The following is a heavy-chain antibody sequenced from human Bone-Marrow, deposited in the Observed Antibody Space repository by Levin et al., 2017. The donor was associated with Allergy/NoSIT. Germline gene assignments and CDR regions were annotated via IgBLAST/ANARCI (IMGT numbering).Heavy chain of an antibody. CDR1: GYTFTNYG. CDR3: ARHSGYCSSSSCAPRPYYYYGMDV. D-gene: IGHD2-15*01. Sequence: ASVKVSCKASGYTFTNYGISWVRRAPGQGLEWMGWISVYNGNTHHAQKVQGRVTMTTDTSTTTAYMELRSLRSDDTAVYYCARHSGYCSSSSCAPRPYYYYGMDVWGQGTTVTVSS. J-gene: IGHJ6*02. V-gene: IGHV1-18*01. CDR2: ISVYNGNT.